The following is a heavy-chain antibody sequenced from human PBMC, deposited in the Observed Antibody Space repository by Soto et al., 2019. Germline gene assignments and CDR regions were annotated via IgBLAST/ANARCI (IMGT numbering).Heavy chain of an antibody. CDR1: GFTFSTYA. Sequence: EVQVLESGGGLVEPGGSLRLSCVGSGFTFSTYAMNWVRRAPGKGLEWVSGISGSGSDRYYADSVRGRFIISRDNSNNTLNLQMDSLRAEDTAIYYCTKTPRSLYYYMDVWGKGTTVTVSS. D-gene: IGHD2-15*01. J-gene: IGHJ6*03. V-gene: IGHV3-23*01. CDR2: ISGSGSDR. CDR3: TKTPRSLYYYMDV.